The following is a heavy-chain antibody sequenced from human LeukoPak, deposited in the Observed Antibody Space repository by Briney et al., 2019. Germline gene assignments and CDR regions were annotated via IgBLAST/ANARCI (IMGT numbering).Heavy chain of an antibody. CDR1: GFTFSSYA. D-gene: IGHD4-17*01. V-gene: IGHV3-66*01. CDR3: AGTVTDPGY. J-gene: IGHJ4*02. Sequence: GGSLRLSCAASGFTFSSYAMSWVRQAPGKGLEWVSVIYSGGSAYYADSVKGRFTISRDNSKNTLYLQMNSLRAEDTAVYYCAGTVTDPGYWGQGTLVTVSS. CDR2: IYSGGSA.